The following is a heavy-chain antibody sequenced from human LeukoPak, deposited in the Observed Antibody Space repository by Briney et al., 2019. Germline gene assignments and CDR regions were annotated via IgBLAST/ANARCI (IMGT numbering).Heavy chain of an antibody. Sequence: SVKVSCKASGGTFSSYAISWVRQAPGQGLEWMGGIIPIFGTANYAQKFQGRVTITADESTSTAYMELSSLRSEDTAVYYCARGTTNYGSGSNWFDPWGQGTLVTASS. D-gene: IGHD3-10*01. CDR2: IIPIFGTA. CDR1: GGTFSSYA. J-gene: IGHJ5*02. V-gene: IGHV1-69*13. CDR3: ARGTTNYGSGSNWFDP.